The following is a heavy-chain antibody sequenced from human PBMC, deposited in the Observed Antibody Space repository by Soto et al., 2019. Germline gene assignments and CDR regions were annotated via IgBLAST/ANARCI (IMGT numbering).Heavy chain of an antibody. J-gene: IGHJ3*02. CDR1: GFTFSGYG. Sequence: GGSLRLSCPASGFTFSGYGMHWGRQAPGKGLEWVAVIWYDGSNKYYADSVKGRFTISRDNSKNTLYLQMNSLRAEDTAVYYCAREDSSGWMRAFDIWGQGTMVTVSS. CDR3: AREDSSGWMRAFDI. D-gene: IGHD6-19*01. CDR2: IWYDGSNK. V-gene: IGHV3-33*01.